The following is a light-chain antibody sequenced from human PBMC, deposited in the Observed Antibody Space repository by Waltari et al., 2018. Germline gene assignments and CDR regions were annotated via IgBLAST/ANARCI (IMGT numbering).Light chain of an antibody. J-gene: IGLJ1*01. CDR1: SSNIEMNY. CDR3: AAWDDSLSGLYV. CDR2: RNN. V-gene: IGLV1-47*01. Sequence: QSVLTQPPSASGTPGQRVTISCSGSSSNIEMNYVYWFQRLPGTAPRLLIYRNNQRPSGCPDRFSGSESGTSASLAISGLRSDDEADYYCAAWDDSLSGLYVFGTGTKVTVL.